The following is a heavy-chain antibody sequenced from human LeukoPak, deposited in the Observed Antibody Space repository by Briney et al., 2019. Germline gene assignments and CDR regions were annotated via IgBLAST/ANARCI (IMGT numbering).Heavy chain of an antibody. CDR2: IYTSGST. J-gene: IGHJ6*03. Sequence: PSETLSLTCTVSAGSISSYYWSWIRQPAGKGLEWIGRIYTSGSTNYNPSLKSRVTMSVDTSKNQFSLKLGSVTAADTAVYYCARSSSIAAAGTYDYYYYMDVWGKGTTVTISS. D-gene: IGHD6-13*01. V-gene: IGHV4-4*07. CDR3: ARSSSIAAAGTYDYYYYMDV. CDR1: AGSISSYY.